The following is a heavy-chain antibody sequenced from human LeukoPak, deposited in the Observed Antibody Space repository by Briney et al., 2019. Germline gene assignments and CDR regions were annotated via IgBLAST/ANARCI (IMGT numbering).Heavy chain of an antibody. J-gene: IGHJ4*02. CDR1: GFTFDDYG. D-gene: IGHD5-18*01. CDR3: ARDRGGYSCATHHDY. Sequence: PGGSLRLSCAASGFTFDDYGMSWVRQAPGKGLEWVSGISWNGGRTGYADSVKGRFTISRDNAKNSLYLQMNSPRAEDTALYYCARDRGGYSCATHHDYWGQGTLVTVSS. V-gene: IGHV3-20*04. CDR2: ISWNGGRT.